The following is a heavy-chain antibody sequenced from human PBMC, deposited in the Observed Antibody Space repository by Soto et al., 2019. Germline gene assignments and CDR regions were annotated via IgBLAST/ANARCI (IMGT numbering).Heavy chain of an antibody. V-gene: IGHV4-39*01. CDR2: IYYSGST. CDR3: LSSDYYDSSGYYYAFDI. D-gene: IGHD3-22*01. Sequence: SEPLSLTCTVSGGSISSSSSYWGCIRHPPGKGLEWIGSIYYSGSTYYNPSLKSRLIISVDTSKNQFSLRLSSVTAADTAVYYFLSSDYYDSSGYYYAFDIWGQGTMVT. CDR1: GGSISSSSSY. J-gene: IGHJ3*02.